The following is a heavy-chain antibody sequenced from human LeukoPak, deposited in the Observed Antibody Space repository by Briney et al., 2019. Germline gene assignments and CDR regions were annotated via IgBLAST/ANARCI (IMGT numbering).Heavy chain of an antibody. CDR1: GFTFDNYA. CDR3: AKEYCSSTNCYLDY. V-gene: IGHV3-9*01. Sequence: GRSLRLSCAASGFTFDNYAMHWVRQAPGKGLEWVSGISWNSGSIAYADSVKGRFTISRDNSKNTLYLQMNSLRAEDTAVYYCAKEYCSSTNCYLDYWGQGTLVTVSS. D-gene: IGHD2-2*01. CDR2: ISWNSGSI. J-gene: IGHJ4*02.